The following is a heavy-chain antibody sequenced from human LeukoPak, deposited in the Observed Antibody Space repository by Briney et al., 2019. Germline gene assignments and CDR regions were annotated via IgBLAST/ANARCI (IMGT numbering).Heavy chain of an antibody. V-gene: IGHV3-74*01. D-gene: IGHD5-24*01. CDR2: ISHDGII. J-gene: IGHJ4*02. Sequence: PGGSLRLSCETAGFTFSSYVMHWVRRTPGKGLVWASRISHDGIISYADSVEGRFTISRDNAKNTLILQMNSLRVEDTAVYYCARDWVYKIDYWGRGTLVTVSS. CDR1: GFTFSSYV. CDR3: ARDWVYKIDY.